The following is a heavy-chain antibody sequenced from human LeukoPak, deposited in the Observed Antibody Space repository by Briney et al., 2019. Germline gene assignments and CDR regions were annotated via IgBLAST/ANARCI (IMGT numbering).Heavy chain of an antibody. J-gene: IGHJ6*03. CDR3: ARAEEGYYYYMDV. CDR1: GFTVSSNY. CDR2: ISIGGST. Sequence: SGGSLRLSCAASGFTVSSNYMSWVRQAPGKGLEWVSVISIGGSTYYADSVKGRFTISRDNSKNTLYLQMNNLRAEDTAVYYCARAEEGYYYYMDVWGKGTTVTVSS. V-gene: IGHV3-66*01.